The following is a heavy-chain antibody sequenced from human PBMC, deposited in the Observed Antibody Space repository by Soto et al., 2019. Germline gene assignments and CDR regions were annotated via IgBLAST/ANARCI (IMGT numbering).Heavy chain of an antibody. V-gene: IGHV1-69*06. CDR1: GGTFSSYA. J-gene: IGHJ4*02. CDR2: IIPIFGTA. CDR3: ARGNSGYGNFDC. Sequence: GPPVKVSCKASGGTFSSYAISWVRQAPGQGLEWMGGIIPIFGTANYAQKFQGRVTITADKSTSTAYMELSSLRSEDTAVYYCARGNSGYGNFDCWGQGTLVTVSS. D-gene: IGHD5-12*01.